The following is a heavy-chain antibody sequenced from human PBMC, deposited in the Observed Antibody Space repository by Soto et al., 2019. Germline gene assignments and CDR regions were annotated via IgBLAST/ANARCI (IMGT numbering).Heavy chain of an antibody. D-gene: IGHD6-6*01. V-gene: IGHV1-3*01. CDR2: INAGNGNT. CDR1: GYTFTSYA. Sequence: GASVKVSCKASGYTFTSYAMHWVRQAPGQRLEWMGWINAGNGNTKYSQKFQGRVTITRDTSASTAYMELRSLRSEDTAVYYCARVLSRGFSSRSSTADEGGKGTLVTVSS. J-gene: IGHJ4*02. CDR3: ARVLSRGFSSRSSTADE.